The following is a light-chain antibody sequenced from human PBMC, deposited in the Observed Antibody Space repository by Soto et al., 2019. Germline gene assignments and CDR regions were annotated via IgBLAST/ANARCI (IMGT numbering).Light chain of an antibody. CDR1: QTIISW. CDR3: QQYYSYPRT. V-gene: IGKV1-5*01. Sequence: DIPMTQSPSTLSGSVGDRVTIPCRASQTIISWLAWYQQKPGKAPKFLIYDASTLESGVPSRFSGSGSGTDFTLTISCLQSEDFATYYCQQYYSYPRTFGQGTKVDIK. J-gene: IGKJ1*01. CDR2: DAS.